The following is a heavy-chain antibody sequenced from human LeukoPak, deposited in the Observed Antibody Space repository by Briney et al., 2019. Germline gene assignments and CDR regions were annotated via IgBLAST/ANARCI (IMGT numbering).Heavy chain of an antibody. CDR3: ARVAWIPIGGVIVTAFDY. J-gene: IGHJ4*02. D-gene: IGHD3-16*02. Sequence: PSETLSLTCTVSGGSISSYYWSWIRQPPGKGLEWIGYIYYSGSTNYNPSLKSRVTISVDTSKNQFSLKLSSVTAADTAVYYCARVAWIPIGGVIVTAFDYWGQGTLVTVSS. V-gene: IGHV4-59*12. CDR1: GGSISSYY. CDR2: IYYSGST.